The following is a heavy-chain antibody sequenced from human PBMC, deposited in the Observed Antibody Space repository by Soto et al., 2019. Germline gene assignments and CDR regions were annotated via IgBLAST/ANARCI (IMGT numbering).Heavy chain of an antibody. CDR1: GFTFSGAA. D-gene: IGHD4-17*01. CDR3: ASMVTSIDH. Sequence: EVQLVESGGGLVEPGGSLKLSCGASGFTFSGAAMHWVRQASGKGLEWVGRIRSKANTYATAYAASVKGRFTISRDDSKNTAYLHMNSLKAEDTSVYYCASMVTSIDHWGQGTLVTVSS. CDR2: IRSKANTYAT. V-gene: IGHV3-73*02. J-gene: IGHJ4*02.